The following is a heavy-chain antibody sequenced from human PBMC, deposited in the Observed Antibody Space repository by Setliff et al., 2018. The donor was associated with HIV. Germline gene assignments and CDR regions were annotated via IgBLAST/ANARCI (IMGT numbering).Heavy chain of an antibody. CDR3: GTHRNLDRRGEAFDI. V-gene: IGHV4-39*01. Sequence: SETLSLTCTVSGGSISSSSYYWGWLRQPPGKGLEWIGSIYYSGSTYYHPSLQSRVTISVATSKNQFSLKLSSVTAADTSVYYCGTHRNLDRRGEAFDIWGQGTMVTVAS. D-gene: IGHD3-10*01. CDR2: IYYSGST. CDR1: GGSISSSSYY. J-gene: IGHJ3*02.